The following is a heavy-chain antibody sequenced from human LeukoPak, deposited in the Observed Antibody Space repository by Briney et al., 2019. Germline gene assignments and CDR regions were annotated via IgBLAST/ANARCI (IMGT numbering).Heavy chain of an antibody. V-gene: IGHV3-30*02. CDR3: AKAGSSWFGESNWFDP. J-gene: IGHJ5*02. D-gene: IGHD3-10*01. CDR2: IRYDGSNK. Sequence: PGGSLRLSCAASGFTFSSYGVHWVRQAPGKGLEWVAFIRYDGSNKYYADSVKGRFTISRDNSKNTLYLQMNSLRAEDTAVYYCAKAGSSWFGESNWFDPWGQGTLVTVSS. CDR1: GFTFSSYG.